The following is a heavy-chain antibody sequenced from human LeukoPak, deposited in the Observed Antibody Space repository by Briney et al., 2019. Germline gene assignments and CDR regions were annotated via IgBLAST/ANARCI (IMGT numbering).Heavy chain of an antibody. J-gene: IGHJ4*02. Sequence: PSETLSLTCTVSGGSISSYYWSWIRQTPGKGLEWIGYIYYSGSTNYNPSLKSRVTISVDTSKNQFSLKLSSVTAADTAVYYCARDCSSTSGYGGGFDYWGQGTLVTVSS. D-gene: IGHD2-2*01. CDR3: ARDCSSTSGYGGGFDY. V-gene: IGHV4-59*01. CDR1: GGSISSYY. CDR2: IYYSGST.